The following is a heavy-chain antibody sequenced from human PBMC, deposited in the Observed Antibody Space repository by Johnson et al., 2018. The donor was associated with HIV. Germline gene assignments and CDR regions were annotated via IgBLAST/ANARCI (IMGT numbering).Heavy chain of an antibody. J-gene: IGHJ3*02. Sequence: VQLVESGGGVVRPGGSLRLSCAASGFTFDDYGMSWVRQALGKGLEWVSGINWNGGSTGYADSVKGRFTISRDDSKSTLNLQMNSLRAEDTAVYYCAKDSERGYSYGWCGFDIWGQGTMVTVSS. CDR2: INWNGGST. D-gene: IGHD5-18*01. CDR1: GFTFDDYG. V-gene: IGHV3-20*04. CDR3: AKDSERGYSYGWCGFDI.